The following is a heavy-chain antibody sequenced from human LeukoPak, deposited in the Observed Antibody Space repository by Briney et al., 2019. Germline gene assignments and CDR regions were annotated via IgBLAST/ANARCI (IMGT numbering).Heavy chain of an antibody. V-gene: IGHV4-4*07. J-gene: IGHJ5*02. CDR3: ARDGYYYDSSGFYFWDWFDP. Sequence: SETLSLTCTVSGGSIGSYYWSWIRQPAGKGLEWIGRIYTSGSTNYNPSLKSRVTMSVDTSKNQFSLKLSSVTAADTAVYYCARDGYYYDSSGFYFWDWFDPWGQGTLVTVSS. D-gene: IGHD3-22*01. CDR1: GGSIGSYY. CDR2: IYTSGST.